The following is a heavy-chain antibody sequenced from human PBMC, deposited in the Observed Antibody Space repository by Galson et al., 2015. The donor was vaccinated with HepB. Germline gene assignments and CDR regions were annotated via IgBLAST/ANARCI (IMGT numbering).Heavy chain of an antibody. Sequence: SVKVSCKASGYTFTSYGISWVRQAPGQGLEWMGWISAYNGNTNYAQKLQGRVTMTTDTSTSTAYMELRSLRSDDTAVYYCARDSRIDIVVVPAVDRFDPWGQGTLVTVSS. CDR2: ISAYNGNT. V-gene: IGHV1-18*04. CDR3: ARDSRIDIVVVPAVDRFDP. J-gene: IGHJ5*02. D-gene: IGHD2-2*01. CDR1: GYTFTSYG.